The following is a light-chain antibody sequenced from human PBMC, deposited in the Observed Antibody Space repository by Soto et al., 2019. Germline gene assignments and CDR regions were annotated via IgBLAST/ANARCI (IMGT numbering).Light chain of an antibody. J-gene: IGKJ1*01. CDR2: DAS. CDR3: QQYNSYWP. V-gene: IGKV1-5*01. CDR1: QSIARW. Sequence: DIQMTQSPSTLSASVGDRVTITCRASQSIARWVAWYQQKPGQAPKLLIYDASTLESGVPSRFSGSGSGTEFTLTIISLQHDDFATYYCQQYNSYWPFGPGTKVVIK.